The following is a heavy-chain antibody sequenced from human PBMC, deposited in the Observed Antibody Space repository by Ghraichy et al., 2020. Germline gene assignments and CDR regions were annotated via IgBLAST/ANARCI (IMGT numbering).Heavy chain of an antibody. V-gene: IGHV3-33*01. CDR1: GFTFSSYG. CDR2: IWYDGSNK. J-gene: IGHJ3*02. D-gene: IGHD3-22*01. CDR3: AREMDYDSSGYYGDDAFEI. Sequence: GGSLRLSCAASGFTFSSYGMHWVRQAPGKGLEWVAVIWYDGSNKYYADSVKGRFTISRDNSKNTLYLQMNSLRAEDTAVYYCAREMDYDSSGYYGDDAFEIWGQGTMVTVSS.